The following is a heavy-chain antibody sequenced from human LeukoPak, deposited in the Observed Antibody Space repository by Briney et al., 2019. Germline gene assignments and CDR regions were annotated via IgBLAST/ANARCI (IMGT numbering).Heavy chain of an antibody. CDR3: ARHRYCNSSSCYAFDY. D-gene: IGHD2-2*01. V-gene: IGHV4-39*01. CDR1: GASITSSIFY. J-gene: IGHJ4*02. CDR2: IYYTGSA. Sequence: PSETLSLTCSVSGASITSSIFYWGWIRQPPGKGLEWIGSIYYTGSADYNPSLKSRVTISVDTSKNQFSLKLTSVTAADAAVYYCARHRYCNSSSCYAFDYWGQGTLVTVSS.